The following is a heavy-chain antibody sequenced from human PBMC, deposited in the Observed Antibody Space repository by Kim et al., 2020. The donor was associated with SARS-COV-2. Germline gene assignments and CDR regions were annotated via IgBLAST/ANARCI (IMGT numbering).Heavy chain of an antibody. Sequence: SETLSLTCTVSDGSISSSGYYWGWIRQPPGKGLEWIGNIYYSGTTYYNPSLKSRVTISVDTSKNQFSLKLSSVTAADTAVDYCARITISTRYIDVWGKGT. CDR2: IYYSGTT. V-gene: IGHV4-39*01. J-gene: IGHJ6*03. D-gene: IGHD3-3*01. CDR1: DGSISSSGYY. CDR3: ARITISTRYIDV.